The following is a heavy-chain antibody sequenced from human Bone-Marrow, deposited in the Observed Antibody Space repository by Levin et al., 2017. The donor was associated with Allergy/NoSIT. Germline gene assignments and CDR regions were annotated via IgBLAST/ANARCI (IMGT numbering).Heavy chain of an antibody. CDR1: GGSISSNIYY. CDR3: AGHGRAMIRDSYFQH. CDR2: FSYGGTT. D-gene: IGHD3-10*01. V-gene: IGHV4-39*01. Sequence: GSLRLSCSVSGGSISSNIYYWGWIRQPPGKGLEWIGSFSYGGTTYYNSSPTSRVPISVDTSKNPFSLRLSSVTATATDVYYCAGHGRAMIRDSYFQHWGQGTLVAVSP. J-gene: IGHJ1*01.